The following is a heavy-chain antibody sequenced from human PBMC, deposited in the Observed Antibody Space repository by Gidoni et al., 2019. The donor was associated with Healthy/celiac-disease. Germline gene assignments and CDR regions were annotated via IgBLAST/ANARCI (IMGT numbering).Heavy chain of an antibody. D-gene: IGHD3-3*01. V-gene: IGHV3-23*01. CDR1: GFTFSSYA. CDR3: AKDRVYYDFWSGYYPIYFDY. Sequence: EVQLLESGGGLVQPGGSLRLSCAASGFTFSSYAMSWVRQAPGKGLEWVSAISGSGGSTYYADSVKGRFTISRDNSKNTLYLQMNSLRAEDTAVYYCAKDRVYYDFWSGYYPIYFDYWGQGTLVTVSS. J-gene: IGHJ4*02. CDR2: ISGSGGST.